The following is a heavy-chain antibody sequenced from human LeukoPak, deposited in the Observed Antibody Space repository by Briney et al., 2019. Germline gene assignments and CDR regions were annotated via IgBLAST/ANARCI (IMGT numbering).Heavy chain of an antibody. CDR1: GGSISSSSYY. D-gene: IGHD6-13*01. CDR2: IYYSGST. J-gene: IGHJ5*02. CDR3: ARGQQLFDP. Sequence: SETLSLTCTVSGGSISSSSYYWGWIRQPPGKGLEWIGSIYYSGSTYYTPSLKIRVTISVDTSKTQFSLNLSSVTAADTAVYYCARGQQLFDPWGQGTLVTVSS. V-gene: IGHV4-39*01.